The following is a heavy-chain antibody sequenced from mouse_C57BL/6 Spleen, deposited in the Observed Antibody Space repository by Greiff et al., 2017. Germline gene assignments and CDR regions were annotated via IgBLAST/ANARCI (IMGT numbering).Heavy chain of an antibody. J-gene: IGHJ3*01. CDR2: INPSSGYT. CDR3: ARGGYDYDGFAN. CDR1: GYTFTSYW. Sequence: QVQLQQSGAELAKPGASVKLSCKASGYTFTSYWMHWVKQRPGQGLEWIGYINPSSGYTKYNQKFKEKATLTVDKSSSTAYMQLSSLTYEDSAVYYWARGGYDYDGFANWGKGTLVTVSA. D-gene: IGHD2-4*01. V-gene: IGHV1-7*01.